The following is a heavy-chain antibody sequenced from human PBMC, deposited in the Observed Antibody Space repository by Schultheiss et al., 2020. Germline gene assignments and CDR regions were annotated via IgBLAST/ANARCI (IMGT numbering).Heavy chain of an antibody. Sequence: GGSLRLSCAASGFTFSSYAMHWVRQAPGKGLEWVSYISSSSSTIYYADSVKGRFTISRDNAKNSLYLQMNSLRAEDTAVYYCARDGSLLPNGMDVWGQGTTVTVAS. CDR1: GFTFSSYA. CDR2: ISSSSSTI. J-gene: IGHJ6*02. CDR3: ARDGSLLPNGMDV. V-gene: IGHV3-48*04. D-gene: IGHD2-15*01.